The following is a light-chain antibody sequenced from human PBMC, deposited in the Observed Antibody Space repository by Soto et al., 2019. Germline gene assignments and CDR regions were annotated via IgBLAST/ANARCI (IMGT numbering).Light chain of an antibody. J-gene: IGKJ3*01. CDR2: AAS. CDR3: QEGYGTPPT. Sequence: IHMAQSPTYLSASVGDRVTITCRASQSLKNYLNWYQQKSGRAPSLLIYAASNLHSGVPSRFSGSGSGTEFTLTISALQPEDSAIYYCQEGYGTPPTFGPGTKVDIK. CDR1: QSLKNY. V-gene: IGKV1-39*01.